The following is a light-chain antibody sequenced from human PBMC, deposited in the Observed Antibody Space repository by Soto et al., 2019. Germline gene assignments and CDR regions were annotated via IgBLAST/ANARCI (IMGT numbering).Light chain of an antibody. J-gene: IGKJ1*01. Sequence: EIVLTQSPATLSLSPGERATLSCRASQSVSSYLAWYQQKPGQAPRLLIYDASNRATGITARFSGSGSGTDCTLPISSLEPEDFAVYYCQQRRNWPPWTFGQGTKVEIK. V-gene: IGKV3-11*01. CDR1: QSVSSY. CDR2: DAS. CDR3: QQRRNWPPWT.